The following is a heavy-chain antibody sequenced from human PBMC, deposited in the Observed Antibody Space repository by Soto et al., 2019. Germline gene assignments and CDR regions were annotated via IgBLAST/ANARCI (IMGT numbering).Heavy chain of an antibody. J-gene: IGHJ4*02. CDR3: ARSGPPAGY. Sequence: QVQLVQSGAEVKKPGASVKVSCKASGYTFTSYAISWVRQAPGQGLEWMGWISAYNGNTNYAQKLQGRVTMTTDTTTTAAAVELRSLGSDDTSVYYCARSGPPAGYWGQGTVVTVSS. CDR1: GYTFTSYA. V-gene: IGHV1-18*01. CDR2: ISAYNGNT. D-gene: IGHD3-10*01.